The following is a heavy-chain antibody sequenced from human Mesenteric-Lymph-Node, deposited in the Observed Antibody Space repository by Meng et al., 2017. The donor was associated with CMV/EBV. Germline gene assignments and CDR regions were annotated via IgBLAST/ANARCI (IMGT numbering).Heavy chain of an antibody. D-gene: IGHD6-19*01. CDR2: INPNTGDT. V-gene: IGHV1-2*02. Sequence: ASVKVSCKASGYTFTGFYIHWVRQAPGQGLEWMGCINPNTGDTNHAQKIQGRVTVTSDTSISTAYMELSSLTSDDTAVYYCARDLGGNSGWYLDYWGQGTLVTVSS. J-gene: IGHJ4*02. CDR3: ARDLGGNSGWYLDY. CDR1: GYTFTGFY.